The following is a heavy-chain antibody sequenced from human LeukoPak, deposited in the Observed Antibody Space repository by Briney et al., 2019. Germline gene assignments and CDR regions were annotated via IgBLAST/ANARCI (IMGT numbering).Heavy chain of an antibody. D-gene: IGHD3-22*01. V-gene: IGHV4-30-4*08. CDR3: ARADDSSGDASDI. CDR1: GGSISSGDYY. CDR2: IYYSGST. Sequence: SETLSLTCTVSGGSISSGDYYWSWIRQPPGKGLEWIGYIYYSGSTYYNPSLKSRVTISVDMSKNQFSLKLSSVTAADTAVYYCARADDSSGDASDIWGQGTMVTVSS. J-gene: IGHJ3*02.